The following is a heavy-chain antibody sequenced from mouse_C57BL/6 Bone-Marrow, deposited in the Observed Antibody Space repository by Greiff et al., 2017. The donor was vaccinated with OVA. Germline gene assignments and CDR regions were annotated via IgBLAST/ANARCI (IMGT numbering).Heavy chain of an antibody. CDR1: GYAFTNYL. D-gene: IGHD1-1*01. Sequence: VQLQQSGAELVRPGTSVKVSCKASGYAFTNYLIEWVKQRPGQGLEWIGVINPGSGGTNYNEKFKGKATLTADKSSSTAYMQLSSLTSEDSAVYFCARRTVVAPGYFDVWGTGTTVTVSS. V-gene: IGHV1-54*01. CDR2: INPGSGGT. CDR3: ARRTVVAPGYFDV. J-gene: IGHJ1*03.